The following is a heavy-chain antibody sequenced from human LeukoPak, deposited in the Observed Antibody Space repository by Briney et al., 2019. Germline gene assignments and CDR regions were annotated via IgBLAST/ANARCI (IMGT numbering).Heavy chain of an antibody. Sequence: PGGSLRLSCAASGFTFSHYWMAWVRQAPGKGLEWVAIIRPDANDGSYVDSVKGRFTISRDNAKNSLYLQLNSLRAEDTAVYFCARADWGSIGYWGQGALVTVSS. CDR1: GFTFSHYW. D-gene: IGHD7-27*01. CDR3: ARADWGSIGY. V-gene: IGHV3-7*01. CDR2: IRPDANDG. J-gene: IGHJ4*02.